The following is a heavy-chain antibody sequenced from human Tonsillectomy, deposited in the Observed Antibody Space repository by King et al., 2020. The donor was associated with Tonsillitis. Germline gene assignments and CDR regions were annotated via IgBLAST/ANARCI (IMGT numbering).Heavy chain of an antibody. V-gene: IGHV1-2*02. D-gene: IGHD2-2*01. J-gene: IGHJ4*02. CDR3: ARDIEPLRGGPLPVVGDY. Sequence: QLVQSGAEMKKPGASVKVSCKASGYTFIGYYIHWVRQAPGQGLKWMGWINPESGDTKDAQKFQGRVTMTRDTSISTAYMELSSLRFDDTAIYYCARDIEPLRGGPLPVVGDYWGQGTLVTVSS. CDR1: GYTFIGYY. CDR2: INPESGDT.